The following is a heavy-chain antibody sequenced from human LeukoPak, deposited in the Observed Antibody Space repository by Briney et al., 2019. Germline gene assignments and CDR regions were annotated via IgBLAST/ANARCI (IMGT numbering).Heavy chain of an antibody. V-gene: IGHV5-51*01. CDR2: IYPGDSDT. Sequence: HGESLKISCKGSGYSFTSYWIGWVRQMPGKGLEWMGIIYPGDSDTRYSPSFQGQVTISADKSISTAYLQWNSLKAPDTAMYYCARHPSLDYYYYMDVWGKGTTVTVSS. CDR1: GYSFTSYW. J-gene: IGHJ6*03. CDR3: ARHPSLDYYYYMDV.